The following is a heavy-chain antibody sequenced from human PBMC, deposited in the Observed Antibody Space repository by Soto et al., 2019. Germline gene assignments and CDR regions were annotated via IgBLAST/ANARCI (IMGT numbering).Heavy chain of an antibody. J-gene: IGHJ6*02. CDR1: GFTFSSYG. V-gene: IGHV3-33*01. CDR2: IWYDGSNK. D-gene: IGHD6-19*01. CDR3: ARASYSSGWYGPYYYGMDV. Sequence: QVPLVESGGGVVQPGRSLRLSCAASGFTFSSYGMHWVRQAPGKGLEWVAVIWYDGSNKYYADSVKGRFTISRDNSKNTLYLQMNSLRAEDTAVYYCARASYSSGWYGPYYYGMDVWGQGTTVTVSS.